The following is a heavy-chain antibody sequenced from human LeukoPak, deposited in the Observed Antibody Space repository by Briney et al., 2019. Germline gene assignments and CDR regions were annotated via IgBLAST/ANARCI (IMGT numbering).Heavy chain of an antibody. CDR1: GYTFTSYY. CDR3: ARPRDGYNPSYYFDY. CDR2: INPSGGST. V-gene: IGHV1-46*01. J-gene: IGHJ4*02. Sequence: GASVTVSCKASGYTFTSYYMHWVRQATGQGLEWMGIINPSGGSTSYAQKFQGRVTITADESTSTAYMELSSLRSEDTAVYYCARPRDGYNPSYYFDYWGQGTLVTVSS. D-gene: IGHD5-24*01.